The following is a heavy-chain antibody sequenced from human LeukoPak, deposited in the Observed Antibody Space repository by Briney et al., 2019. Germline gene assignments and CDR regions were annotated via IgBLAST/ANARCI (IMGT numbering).Heavy chain of an antibody. CDR3: AKDKPIIVLPTAVDAFDI. J-gene: IGHJ3*02. D-gene: IGHD2-2*01. CDR2: ITSTSSYI. Sequence: GGSLRLSCAASGFTFTSYSMNWVRQAPGQGLEWVSSITSTSSYIYYADSLKGRFTISRDNAKNSLFLQMNSLRAEDTAVYYCAKDKPIIVLPTAVDAFDIWGQGTVVTVSS. CDR1: GFTFTSYS. V-gene: IGHV3-21*01.